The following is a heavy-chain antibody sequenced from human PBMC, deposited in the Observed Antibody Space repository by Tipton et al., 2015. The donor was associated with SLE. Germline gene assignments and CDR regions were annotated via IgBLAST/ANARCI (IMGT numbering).Heavy chain of an antibody. CDR2: ITPIFGTA. Sequence: QLGQSGAEVKKPGSSVKVSCKASGGTFSSYAISWVRQAPGQGLEWMGGITPIFGTANYAQKFQGGVTITADESTRTAYMELSSLRSEDTAVYYCAIYRGGRYAAVFDYWGQGPLVTVSS. J-gene: IGHJ4*02. CDR1: GGTFSSYA. CDR3: AIYRGGRYAAVFDY. V-gene: IGHV1-69*01. D-gene: IGHD1-26*01.